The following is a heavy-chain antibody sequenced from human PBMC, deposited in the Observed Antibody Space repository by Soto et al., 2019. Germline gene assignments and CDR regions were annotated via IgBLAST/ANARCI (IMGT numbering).Heavy chain of an antibody. CDR2: INHSGST. D-gene: IGHD1-7*01. Sequence: ETLSLTCAVYGGSFSGYYWSWIRQPPGKGLEWIGEINHSGSTNYNPSLKSRVTISVDTSKNQFSLKLSSVTAADTAVYYCARPGITGTTSWFDPWGQGTLVTVSS. CDR3: ARPGITGTTSWFDP. CDR1: GGSFSGYY. J-gene: IGHJ5*02. V-gene: IGHV4-34*01.